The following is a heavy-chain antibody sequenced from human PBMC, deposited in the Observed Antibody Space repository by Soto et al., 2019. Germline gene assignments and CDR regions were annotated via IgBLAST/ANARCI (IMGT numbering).Heavy chain of an antibody. J-gene: IGHJ4*02. CDR1: GFSLSTSGVG. Sequence: QITLKESGPTLVKPTQTLTLTCSFSGFSLSTSGVGVVWIRQPPGKALEWLALIYWNDDKRYSPSLRSRVTITTHTSINLVVLTLTNMDPVDTATYYCAYFSTTVTTGYFDYWSQGTLVTVSS. D-gene: IGHD4-17*01. V-gene: IGHV2-5*01. CDR3: AYFSTTVTTGYFDY. CDR2: IYWNDDK.